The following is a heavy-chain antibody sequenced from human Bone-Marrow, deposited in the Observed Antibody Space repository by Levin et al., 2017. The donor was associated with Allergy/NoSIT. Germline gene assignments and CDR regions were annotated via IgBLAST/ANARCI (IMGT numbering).Heavy chain of an antibody. D-gene: IGHD5-12*01. J-gene: IGHJ4*02. CDR3: ARDPLISGDY. CDR1: GLSFSSYW. Sequence: PGGSLRLSCAASGLSFSSYWMHWFRQAPGKGLVWVSRIHSNGRSTDYADSVKGRFTISRDNAKNTLYLQMNSLRAEDTAVYYCARDPLISGDYWGQGTLVTVSS. V-gene: IGHV3-74*01. CDR2: IHSNGRST.